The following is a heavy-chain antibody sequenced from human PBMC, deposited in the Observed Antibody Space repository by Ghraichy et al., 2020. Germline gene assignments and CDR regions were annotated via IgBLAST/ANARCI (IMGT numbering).Heavy chain of an antibody. Sequence: ASVKVSCEASGYTFTNYALHWVRQAPGQRLEWMGWINAGNGYTKYSQKFQGRVTITRDTSASTAYMELSSLRSEDTAVYYCARDTSSGYYGWFDPWGQGTLVTVSS. J-gene: IGHJ5*02. D-gene: IGHD3-22*01. CDR3: ARDTSSGYYGWFDP. CDR1: GYTFTNYA. CDR2: INAGNGYT. V-gene: IGHV1-3*01.